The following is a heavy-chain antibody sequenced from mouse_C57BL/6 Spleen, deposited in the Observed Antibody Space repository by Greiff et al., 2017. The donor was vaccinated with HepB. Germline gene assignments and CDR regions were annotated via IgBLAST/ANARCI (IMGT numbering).Heavy chain of an antibody. V-gene: IGHV1-53*01. CDR2: SNPSNGGT. D-gene: IGHD3-2*02. CDR3: ARGGSSGYHSYCYAMDY. Sequence: QVQLQQPGTDLVKPGASVKLSCTVSGYTFTSYWIHWLKQRPAQGLVWIGNSNPSNGGTNYNETFKSKATLTVDKSSSTDYMQFSSLTSEDSAVYYGARGGSSGYHSYCYAMDYWGQGTSVTVSS. J-gene: IGHJ4*01. CDR1: GYTFTSYW.